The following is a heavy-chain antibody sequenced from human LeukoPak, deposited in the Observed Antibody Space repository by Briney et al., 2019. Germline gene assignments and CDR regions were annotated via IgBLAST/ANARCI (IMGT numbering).Heavy chain of an antibody. Sequence: SETLSLTCTVSGGSISSGDYYWRWIRQPPGKGLEWIGYIYYGGDTYYNPSLKSRVTISVDTSKSQFSLKLNSVTAADTAVYYCARVNDDYVDHYYGMDVWGQGTTVTVSS. CDR1: GGSISSGDYY. CDR3: ARVNDDYVDHYYGMDV. D-gene: IGHD4-17*01. V-gene: IGHV4-30-4*01. CDR2: IYYGGDT. J-gene: IGHJ6*02.